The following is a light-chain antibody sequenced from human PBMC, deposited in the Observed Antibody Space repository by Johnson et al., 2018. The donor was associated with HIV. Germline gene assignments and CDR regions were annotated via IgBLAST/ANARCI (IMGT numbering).Light chain of an antibody. CDR1: SSNIGNNY. Sequence: QSVLTQPTSVSAAPGQKVTISCSGSSSNIGNNYVSWYQQLPGTAPKLLIYDNNKRPSGIPDRFSGSKSGTSATLGITGLQSGDEADYYCGTWDASLSVNVFGPGTKVTVL. CDR3: GTWDASLSVNV. CDR2: DNN. J-gene: IGLJ1*01. V-gene: IGLV1-51*01.